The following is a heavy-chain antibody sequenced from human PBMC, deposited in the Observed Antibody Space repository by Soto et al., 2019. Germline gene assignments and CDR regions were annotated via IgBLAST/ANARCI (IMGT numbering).Heavy chain of an antibody. Sequence: GGSLRLSCAASGFTFSSYAMHWVRQAPGKGLEWVAVISYDGSNKYYADSVKGRFTISRDNSKNTLYLQMNSLRAEDTAVYYCARDRYGTGTFDYWGQGTLVTVSS. D-gene: IGHD1-7*01. CDR2: ISYDGSNK. CDR3: ARDRYGTGTFDY. J-gene: IGHJ4*02. V-gene: IGHV3-30-3*01. CDR1: GFTFSSYA.